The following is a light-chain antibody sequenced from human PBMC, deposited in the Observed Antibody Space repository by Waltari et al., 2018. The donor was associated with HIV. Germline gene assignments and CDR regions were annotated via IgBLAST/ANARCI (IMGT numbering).Light chain of an antibody. J-gene: IGKJ4*01. CDR3: QQYSSTPLT. CDR1: QSVLYSSNNKNY. Sequence: DIVMTQSPDSLAVSLGERATINCKSSQSVLYSSNNKNYLAWYQQKPGQPPKLLIYWASTRVSGVPDRFSGSGSGTDFTLTIRSLQAEVVAVYYCQQYSSTPLTFVGGTNVEIK. V-gene: IGKV4-1*01. CDR2: WAS.